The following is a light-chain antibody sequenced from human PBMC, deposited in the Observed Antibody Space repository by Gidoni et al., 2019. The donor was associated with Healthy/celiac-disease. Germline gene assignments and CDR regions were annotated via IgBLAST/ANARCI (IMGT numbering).Light chain of an antibody. J-gene: IGLJ1*01. CDR1: SSDVGGYNY. Sequence: QSALTQPRSVSGSPGQSVTISCTGTSSDVGGYNYVSWYQQHPGKAPKLMIYDVSKRPSGVPDRFSGSKSGNTASLTISGLQAEDDADYYCCSYAGSYTFLYAFGTGTKVTVL. CDR2: DVS. V-gene: IGLV2-11*01. CDR3: CSYAGSYTFLYA.